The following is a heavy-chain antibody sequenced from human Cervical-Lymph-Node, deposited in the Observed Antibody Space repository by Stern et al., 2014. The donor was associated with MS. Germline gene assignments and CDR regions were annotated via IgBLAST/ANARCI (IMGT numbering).Heavy chain of an antibody. D-gene: IGHD3-10*01. CDR1: GFTFSDYY. CDR2: ISSSSSYT. Sequence: VQLVESGGGLVKPGGSLRLSCAASGFTFSDYYMSWIRQAPGQGLEWDSIISSSSSYTNSADSVKGRFTIARDNAKNSLYLQMNSLRAEDTAVYYCARDRTMVRGSFDYWGQGTLVTVSS. CDR3: ARDRTMVRGSFDY. V-gene: IGHV3-11*06. J-gene: IGHJ4*02.